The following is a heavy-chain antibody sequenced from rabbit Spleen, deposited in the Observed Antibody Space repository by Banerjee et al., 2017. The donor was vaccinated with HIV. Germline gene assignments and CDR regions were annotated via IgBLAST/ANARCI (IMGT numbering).Heavy chain of an antibody. CDR2: IYTIDGST. D-gene: IGHD1-1*01. Sequence: QEQLVEYGGDLVQPEGSLTLTYKASGLDFSSSYWICWVRQAPGKGLEWLACIYTIDGSTYYASWAKGRFTISKTSSTTVTLQMTSLTAADTATYFCARETSSGPYIDGYFNLWGQGTLVTVS. CDR1: GLDFSSSYW. CDR3: ARETSSGPYIDGYFNL. J-gene: IGHJ4*01. V-gene: IGHV1S45*01.